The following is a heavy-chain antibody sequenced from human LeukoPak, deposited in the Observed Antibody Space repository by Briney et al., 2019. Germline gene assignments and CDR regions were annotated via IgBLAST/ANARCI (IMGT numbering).Heavy chain of an antibody. CDR3: ARLGGERGYSGYDYFDY. V-gene: IGHV4-39*01. D-gene: IGHD5-12*01. J-gene: IGHJ4*02. Sequence: PSETLSLTCTVSGGSISSSSYYWGWIRQPPGKGLEWIGSIYYSGSTYHNPSLKSRVTISVDTSKNQFSLKLSSVTAADTAVYYCARLGGERGYSGYDYFDYWGQGTLVTVSS. CDR2: IYYSGST. CDR1: GGSISSSSYY.